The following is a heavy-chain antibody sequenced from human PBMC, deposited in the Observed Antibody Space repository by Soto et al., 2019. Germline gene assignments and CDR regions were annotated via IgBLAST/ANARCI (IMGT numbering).Heavy chain of an antibody. D-gene: IGHD7-27*01. J-gene: IGHJ5*02. CDR2: INAGNGNT. V-gene: IGHV1-3*01. Sequence: QVQLVQSGAEVKKPGASLKVSCKASGYTFTSYAMHWVRQAPGQRLEWMGWINAGNGNTKYSQKFQGRVTITRDTDASTAYMERSSLRFEDTAVYYWARVQNWEGIDPWGQGTLVTVFS. CDR3: ARVQNWEGIDP. CDR1: GYTFTSYA.